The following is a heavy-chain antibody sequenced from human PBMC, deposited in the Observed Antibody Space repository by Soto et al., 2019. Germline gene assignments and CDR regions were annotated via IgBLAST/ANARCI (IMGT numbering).Heavy chain of an antibody. V-gene: IGHV4-39*01. CDR2: IFYAGHT. J-gene: IGHJ5*02. CDR3: ARQAAAPCIDLWFDP. CDR1: GGSISSSRSY. Sequence: QLQLQESGPGLVKPSETLSLTCNVSGGSISSSRSYWAWFRQPPGKELVLIANIFYAGHTYYNPSAKRRVTVSVDTSKNQFSLKLDSVTAADTAVYYCARQAAAPCIDLWFDPWGQGTLVTVSS. D-gene: IGHD6-13*01.